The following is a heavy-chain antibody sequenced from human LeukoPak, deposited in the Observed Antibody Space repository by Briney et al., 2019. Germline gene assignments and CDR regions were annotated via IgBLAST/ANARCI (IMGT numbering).Heavy chain of an antibody. V-gene: IGHV3-30*02. J-gene: IGHJ5*02. CDR1: GFTFSSDG. D-gene: IGHD3-10*01. Sequence: GGSLRLSCAASGFTFSSDGMHWVRQAPGKGLEWVALIRYDGSNKYYADSVKGRFTISRDNSKNTLYLQMNSLRAEDTAMYYCAKRAYNSGMGWFDPWGQGTLVTVSS. CDR3: AKRAYNSGMGWFDP. CDR2: IRYDGSNK.